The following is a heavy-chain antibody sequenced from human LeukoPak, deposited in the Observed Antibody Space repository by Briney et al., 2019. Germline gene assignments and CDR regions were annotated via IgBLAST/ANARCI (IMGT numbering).Heavy chain of an antibody. Sequence: SGGSLRLSCAASGLTSTNYWMHWVRQVPGKGLVWVSRIKLDENTAYYADFVKGRFTISRDDAKTTVYLQMNSLRAEDSAVYYCAKDRPFWNWGQGTLVTVSS. CDR2: IKLDENTA. J-gene: IGHJ4*02. D-gene: IGHD3-3*01. V-gene: IGHV3-74*01. CDR3: AKDRPFWN. CDR1: GLTSTNYW.